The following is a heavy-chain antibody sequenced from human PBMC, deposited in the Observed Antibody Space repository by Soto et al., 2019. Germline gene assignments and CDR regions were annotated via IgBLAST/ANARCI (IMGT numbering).Heavy chain of an antibody. D-gene: IGHD3-3*01. CDR1: GFTFSSYA. V-gene: IGHV3-30-3*01. Sequence: QVQLVESGGGVVQPGRSLRLSCAASGFTFSSYAMHWVRQAPGKGLEWVAVISYDGSNKYYADSVKGRFTISRDNSKNPLYLQMNSLRAEDTAVYYCAREGQLTIFGVVIWGDYYGMDVWGQGTTVTVSS. CDR3: AREGQLTIFGVVIWGDYYGMDV. CDR2: ISYDGSNK. J-gene: IGHJ6*02.